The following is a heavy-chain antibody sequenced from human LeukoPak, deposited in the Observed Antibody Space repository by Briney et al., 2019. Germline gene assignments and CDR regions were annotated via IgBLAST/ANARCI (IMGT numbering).Heavy chain of an antibody. J-gene: IGHJ4*02. D-gene: IGHD1/OR15-1a*01. Sequence: KPSETLSLTCTVSGGSISSYYWSWIRQPPGKGLEWIGYIYYSGSTNYNPSLKSRVTISVDTSKNQFSLKLSSVTAADTAVYYCARFSSHTKYNWNTGPSHHFDYWGQGTLVTVSS. CDR3: ARFSSHTKYNWNTGPSHHFDY. V-gene: IGHV4-59*08. CDR2: IYYSGST. CDR1: GGSISSYY.